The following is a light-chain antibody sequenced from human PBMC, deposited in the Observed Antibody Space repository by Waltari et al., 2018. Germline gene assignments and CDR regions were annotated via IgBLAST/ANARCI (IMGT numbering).Light chain of an antibody. CDR2: DVN. CDR3: CSYAGRSMV. CDR1: SRPDGGSTY. J-gene: IGLJ2*01. V-gene: IGLV2-11*01. Sequence: QSALTQPRSVSGSPGQSVTIPCTGTSRPDGGSTYGSWYQPHPGKGPKLIIYDVNKQPSGVPGRFSGSKSGNTASLTISGLQAEDEADYYCCSYAGRSMVFGGGTTLTVL.